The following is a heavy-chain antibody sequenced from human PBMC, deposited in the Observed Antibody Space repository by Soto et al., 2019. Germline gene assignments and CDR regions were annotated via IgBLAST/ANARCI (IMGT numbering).Heavy chain of an antibody. V-gene: IGHV3-33*01. CDR2: IWYDGSNK. D-gene: IGHD6-13*01. CDR3: ARDRVYSSSWYDNYYYGMDV. J-gene: IGHJ6*02. CDR1: GFTFSSYG. Sequence: GGSLRLSCAASGFTFSSYGMHWVRQAPGKGLEWVAVIWYDGSNKYYADSVKGRFTISRDNSKNTLYLQMNSLRAEDTAVYYCARDRVYSSSWYDNYYYGMDVWGQGTTVTVYS.